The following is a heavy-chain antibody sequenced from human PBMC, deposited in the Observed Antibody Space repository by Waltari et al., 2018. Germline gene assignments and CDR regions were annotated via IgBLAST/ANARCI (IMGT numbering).Heavy chain of an antibody. Sequence: LVQSGAEVKKPGASVKVSCKASGYTFTGYAILWVRQAPGQGIEWMGRINPKNGDTHYAQKFQGRVAMTTDTSTNTAFMELHSLRSDDTAVYYCLRDSSGSHFDYWGQGTLVTVSS. CDR1: GYTFTGYA. D-gene: IGHD3-22*01. V-gene: IGHV1-2*06. CDR3: LRDSSGSHFDY. CDR2: INPKNGDT. J-gene: IGHJ4*02.